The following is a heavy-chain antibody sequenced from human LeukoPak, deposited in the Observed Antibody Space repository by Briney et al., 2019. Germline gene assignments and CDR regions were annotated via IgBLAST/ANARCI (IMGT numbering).Heavy chain of an antibody. CDR2: FEPEDDER. CDR1: GYALSESS. CDR3: ATGRPGSLLDY. J-gene: IGHJ4*02. V-gene: IGHV1-24*01. D-gene: IGHD1-1*01. Sequence: ASVKVSCKVSGYALSESSMHWGRQAPGKGREWMGGFEPEDDERVYAQMLQGRVTMTEDTPTDTAYMELSSLRSEETAVYFCATGRPGSLLDYWGQGTVDTFSS.